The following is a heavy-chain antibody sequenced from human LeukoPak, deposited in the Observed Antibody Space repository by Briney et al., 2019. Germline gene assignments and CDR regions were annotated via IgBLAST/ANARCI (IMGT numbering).Heavy chain of an antibody. D-gene: IGHD3-10*01. CDR3: ASDTKKYYYGSGGAFDI. Sequence: SETLSLTCTVSGGSISSGGYYWSWIRQPPGKGLEWIGYIYYSGSTNYNPSLKSRVTISVDTSKNQFSLKLSSVTAADTAVYYCASDTKKYYYGSGGAFDIWGQGTMVTVSS. CDR1: GGSISSGGYY. V-gene: IGHV4-61*08. CDR2: IYYSGST. J-gene: IGHJ3*02.